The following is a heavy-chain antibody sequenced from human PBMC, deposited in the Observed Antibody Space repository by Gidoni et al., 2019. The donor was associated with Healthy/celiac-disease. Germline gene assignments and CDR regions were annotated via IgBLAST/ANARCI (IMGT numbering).Heavy chain of an antibody. CDR3: TTDSLESRYFDWSRAAFDI. Sequence: EVQLVESGGGLVKPGGSLRLSCAASGFTFSNAWMSWVRQAPGKGLEWVGRIKSKTDGETTDYAAPVKGRFTISRDDSKNTLYLQMNSLKTEDTAVYYCTTDSLESRYFDWSRAAFDIWGQGTMVTVSS. CDR2: IKSKTDGETT. V-gene: IGHV3-15*01. J-gene: IGHJ3*02. CDR1: GFTFSNAW. D-gene: IGHD3-9*01.